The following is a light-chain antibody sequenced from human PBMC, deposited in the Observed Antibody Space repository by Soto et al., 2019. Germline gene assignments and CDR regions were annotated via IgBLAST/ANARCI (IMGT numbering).Light chain of an antibody. Sequence: EIVMTQSPATLSVSPGERATLSCRASQSVGSHLAWYQQRPGQAPRLLIYGASYRATGISARFSGSGSGTDFTLTISSLQSEYFAVYYCQQYDNWPPFTFGPGTKVDIK. CDR1: QSVGSH. CDR2: GAS. CDR3: QQYDNWPPFT. J-gene: IGKJ3*01. V-gene: IGKV3-15*01.